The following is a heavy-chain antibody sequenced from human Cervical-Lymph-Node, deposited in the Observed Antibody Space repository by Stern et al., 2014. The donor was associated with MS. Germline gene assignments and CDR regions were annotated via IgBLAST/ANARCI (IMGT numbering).Heavy chain of an antibody. Sequence: VQLVESGPGLMKPSQTLSITCAISGDSVSTNTVAWNWIRQSPSRGLEWLGRTNHKSSWYYDYAPSMRGRITINPDTSKNQVSLQLNSLTPEDTAIYYCTREQMSSLGYWGQGTRVTVSS. D-gene: IGHD6-13*01. CDR3: TREQMSSLGY. CDR2: TNHKSSWYY. J-gene: IGHJ4*02. CDR1: GDSVSTNTVA. V-gene: IGHV6-1*01.